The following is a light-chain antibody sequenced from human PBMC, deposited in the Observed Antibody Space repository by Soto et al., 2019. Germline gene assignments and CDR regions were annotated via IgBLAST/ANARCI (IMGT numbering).Light chain of an antibody. J-gene: IGKJ2*01. Sequence: EIVMTQSPGTLSVSPGERATLSCRASQSVSSNLAWYQQKPGQAPRLLIYGASTRATGIPARFSGSGSGTEFTLTISSPQSEDFAVYYCQQYNNWPQTFGQGTKLEIK. CDR2: GAS. CDR1: QSVSSN. CDR3: QQYNNWPQT. V-gene: IGKV3-15*01.